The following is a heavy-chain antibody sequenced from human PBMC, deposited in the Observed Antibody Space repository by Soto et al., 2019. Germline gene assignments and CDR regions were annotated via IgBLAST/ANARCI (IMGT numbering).Heavy chain of an antibody. CDR2: IYFSGSA. V-gene: IGHV4-59*08. CDR1: GGSITSYY. Sequence: SETLSLSCTVSGGSITSYYWSWIRQPPGKGLEWIGYIYFSGSANYNPSLKSRVTISVDTSKNQFSLKLSSVTAADTAVYYCARRYSGYGDYWGQGTLVTVSS. J-gene: IGHJ4*02. D-gene: IGHD5-12*01. CDR3: ARRYSGYGDY.